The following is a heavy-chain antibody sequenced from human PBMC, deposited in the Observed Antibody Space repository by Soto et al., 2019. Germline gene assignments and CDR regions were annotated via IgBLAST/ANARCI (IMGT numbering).Heavy chain of an antibody. CDR2: IYPGDSET. CDR3: ATQHPLDSSGWYN. CDR1: GYSFTNFW. V-gene: IGHV5-51*01. Sequence: GESLKISCKASGYSFTNFWLGWVRQMPGKGLEWLGIIYPGDSETRYSPSFQGQVTISADRSISTAYLQWSSLKASDTAIYYCATQHPLDSSGWYNWGQGTLVTVSS. D-gene: IGHD6-19*01. J-gene: IGHJ4*02.